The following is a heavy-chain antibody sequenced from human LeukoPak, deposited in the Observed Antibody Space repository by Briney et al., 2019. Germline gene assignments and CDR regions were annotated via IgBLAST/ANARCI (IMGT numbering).Heavy chain of an antibody. J-gene: IGHJ4*02. CDR2: INPNSGGT. V-gene: IGHV1-2*02. Sequence: GASVKVSCKAPGYTFTGYYMHWVRQAPGQGLEWMGWINPNSGGTNYAQKFQGRVTMTRDTSISTAYMELSRLRSDDKAVYYCARTNQYYDFCYTFWGPGTLVTVSS. D-gene: IGHD3-3*01. CDR3: ARTNQYYDFCYTF. CDR1: GYTFTGYY.